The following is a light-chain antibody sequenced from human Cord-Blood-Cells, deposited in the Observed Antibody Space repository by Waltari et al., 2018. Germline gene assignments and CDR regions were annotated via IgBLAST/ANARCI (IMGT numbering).Light chain of an antibody. CDR2: EVS. J-gene: IGLJ3*02. V-gene: IGLV2-8*01. CDR3: SSYAGSNNLV. CDR1: SSDVVGYNY. Sequence: QSALTQPPSASGSPGQSVTISCTGTSSDVVGYNYVPWYQQHPGKPPKLMIYEVSKRPSGVPDRFSGSKSGNTASLTVSGLQAEDEADYYCSSYAGSNNLVFGGGTKLTVL.